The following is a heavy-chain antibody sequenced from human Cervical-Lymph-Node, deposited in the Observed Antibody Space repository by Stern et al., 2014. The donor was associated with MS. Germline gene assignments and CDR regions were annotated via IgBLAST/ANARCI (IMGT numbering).Heavy chain of an antibody. CDR2: VHYSGAT. CDR1: GDSIGDHY. Sequence: VQLVESGPGLVKPSETLSLTCTVSGDSIGDHYLSWIRQPPGKEMEWIGFVHYSGATSYNPSLTSRVTISIETSKSHFSLKLNSVTAADTAIYYCARCASGYDEYYFDYWGQGALVTVSS. CDR3: ARCASGYDEYYFDY. D-gene: IGHD6-25*01. V-gene: IGHV4-59*11. J-gene: IGHJ4*02.